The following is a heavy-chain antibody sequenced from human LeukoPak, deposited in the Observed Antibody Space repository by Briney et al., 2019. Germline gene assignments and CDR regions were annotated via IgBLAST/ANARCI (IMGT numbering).Heavy chain of an antibody. J-gene: IGHJ6*03. CDR1: GGSISSSNW. Sequence: SETLSLTCAVSGGSISSSNWWSWVRQPPGKGLEWIGEIYHSGSTNYNPSLKSRVTISVDKSKNQFSLKLSSVTAADTAVYYCARVGGGDFWSGYSYYYYMDVWGKGTTVTVSS. V-gene: IGHV4-4*02. D-gene: IGHD3-3*01. CDR2: IYHSGST. CDR3: ARVGGGDFWSGYSYYYYMDV.